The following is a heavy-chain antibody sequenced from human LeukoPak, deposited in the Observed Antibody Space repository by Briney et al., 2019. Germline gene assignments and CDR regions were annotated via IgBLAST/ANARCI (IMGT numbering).Heavy chain of an antibody. J-gene: IGHJ4*02. V-gene: IGHV3-48*02. Sequence: PGGSLRLSCAASGFTFSRYTMNWVRQAPGKGLEWVSHISTSGSAMYYADSVKGRFTISRDNAKDSLHLQMNSLRDEDTAVYYCASSGSYRFDYWGQGTLVTVSS. CDR3: ASSGSYRFDY. CDR1: GFTFSRYT. CDR2: ISTSGSAM. D-gene: IGHD1-26*01.